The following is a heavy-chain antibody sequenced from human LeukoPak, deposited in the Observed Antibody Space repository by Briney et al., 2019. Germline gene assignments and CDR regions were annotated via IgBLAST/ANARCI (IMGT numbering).Heavy chain of an antibody. CDR1: GFTFSSYS. CDR3: ARDRVLWFGELLYQDGMDV. CDR2: ISSSGSTI. D-gene: IGHD3-10*01. V-gene: IGHV3-48*04. Sequence: GGSLRLSCVASGFTFSSYSMNWVRQAPGKGLEWVSYISSSGSTIYYADSVKGRFTISRDNAKNSLYLQMNSLRAEDTAVYYCARDRVLWFGELLYQDGMDVWGQGTTVTVSS. J-gene: IGHJ6*02.